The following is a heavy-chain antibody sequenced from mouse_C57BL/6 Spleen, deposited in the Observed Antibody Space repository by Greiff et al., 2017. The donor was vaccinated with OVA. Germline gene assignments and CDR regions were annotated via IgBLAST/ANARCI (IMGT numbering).Heavy chain of an antibody. V-gene: IGHV3-6*01. Sequence: EVKLQESGPGLVKPSQSLSLTCSVTGYSITSGYYWNWIRQFPGNKLEWMGYISSDGSNNYNPSLKNRISITRDTSTNQFFLKLNSVTTEDTATYYCARGNYYGSSLYFDYWGQGTTLTVSS. CDR2: ISSDGSN. D-gene: IGHD1-1*01. CDR3: ARGNYYGSSLYFDY. CDR1: GYSITSGYY. J-gene: IGHJ2*01.